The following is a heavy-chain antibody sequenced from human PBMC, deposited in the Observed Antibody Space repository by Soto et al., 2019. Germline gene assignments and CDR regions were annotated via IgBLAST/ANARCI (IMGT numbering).Heavy chain of an antibody. J-gene: IGHJ2*01. CDR1: GYTFTSHY. CDR3: AREWSLYGAFDL. D-gene: IGHD3-3*01. CDR2: INASGGYT. V-gene: IGHV1-46*01. Sequence: QVQLVQPGAEVKKPGASVRLSCKASGYTFTSHYMHWVRQAPGQGLEWMGIINASGGYTSYAQKFQGRVTMTRDTSTSTVYMELSSLTSDDTDVYFCAREWSLYGAFDLWGRGTLVTVSS.